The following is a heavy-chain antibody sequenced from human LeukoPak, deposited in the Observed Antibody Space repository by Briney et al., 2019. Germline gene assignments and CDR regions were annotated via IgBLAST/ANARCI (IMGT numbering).Heavy chain of an antibody. CDR1: VESTRLYY. CDR3: ARGRRGRCSGGSCYGNFLGY. Sequence: SETLSLTCSVSVESTRLYYWRCMPESAGKGLECMGRIYAPGSTNYSPSLKSRVTMSIDTSKNQFSLKLSSVTAADTAVYYCARGRRGRCSGGSCYGNFLGYWGQGTLVTVSS. J-gene: IGHJ4*02. D-gene: IGHD2-15*01. CDR2: IYAPGST. V-gene: IGHV4-4*07.